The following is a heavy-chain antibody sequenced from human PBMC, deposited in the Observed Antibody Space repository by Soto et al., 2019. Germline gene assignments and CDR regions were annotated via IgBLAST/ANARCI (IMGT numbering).Heavy chain of an antibody. CDR2: MSGTGGNT. J-gene: IGHJ4*02. Sequence: EVQLMESGGGLVQPGGSLRLSCATSGFTFINYAMAWVRQGPRKGLEWVSAMSGTGGNTYYADSVKGRFTISRDDSKSTLQLQMNSLTDEDTAIYCCARSICPGRFEYWGQGTLVTVSS. V-gene: IGHV3-23*01. CDR1: GFTFINYA. D-gene: IGHD3-10*01. CDR3: ARSICPGRFEY.